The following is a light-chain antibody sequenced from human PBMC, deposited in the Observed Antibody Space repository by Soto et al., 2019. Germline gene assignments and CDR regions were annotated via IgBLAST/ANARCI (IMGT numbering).Light chain of an antibody. V-gene: IGLV1-40*01. J-gene: IGLJ2*01. CDR2: GNS. CDR1: SSNIGAGYD. CDR3: QSYDSSLSGSEV. Sequence: QTVVTQPPSVSGAPGQRVTISCTGSSSNIGAGYDVHWYQQLPGTAPKLLIYGNSNRPSGVPDRFSGSKSGTSASLAITGLQAEDAADYYCQSYDSSLSGSEVFGGGTKLTVL.